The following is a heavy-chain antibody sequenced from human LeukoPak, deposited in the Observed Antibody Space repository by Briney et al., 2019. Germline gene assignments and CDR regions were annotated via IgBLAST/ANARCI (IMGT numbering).Heavy chain of an antibody. CDR2: INPNSGGT. J-gene: IGHJ4*02. CDR1: GYTFTGYY. D-gene: IGHD3-9*01. CDR3: ARDAILTQEEFDY. Sequence: GASVKVSCKASGYTFTGYYMHWVRQAPGQGLEWMGWINPNSGGTNYAQKFQGRVTMTRDTSISTAYMELSRLRSDDTAVYYCARDAILTQEEFDYWGQGTLVTVSS. V-gene: IGHV1-2*02.